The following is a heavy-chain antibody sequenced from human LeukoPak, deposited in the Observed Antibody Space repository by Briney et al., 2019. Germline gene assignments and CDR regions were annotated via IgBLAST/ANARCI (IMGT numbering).Heavy chain of an antibody. Sequence: GGSLRLSCAASGFTFDDYAMHWVRQAPGKGLEWVSLISGDGGSTYYADSVKGRFTISRDNSKNSLYLQMNSLRTGDTALYYCAKDGYAPTFDYWGQGTLVTVSS. J-gene: IGHJ4*02. V-gene: IGHV3-43*02. CDR2: ISGDGGST. D-gene: IGHD5-12*01. CDR1: GFTFDDYA. CDR3: AKDGYAPTFDY.